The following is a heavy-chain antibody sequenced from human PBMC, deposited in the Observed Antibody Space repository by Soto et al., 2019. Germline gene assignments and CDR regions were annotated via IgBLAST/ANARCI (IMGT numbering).Heavy chain of an antibody. CDR3: ARDEIAVAHRGYFQH. CDR1: GFTFSSYG. Sequence: QVQLVESGGGVVQPGRSLRLSCAASGFTFSSYGMHWVRQAPGKGLEWVAVIWYDRSNKYYADSVKGRFTISRDNSKNTLYLQMNSLRAEDTAVYYCARDEIAVAHRGYFQHWGQGTLVTVSS. V-gene: IGHV3-33*01. CDR2: IWYDRSNK. D-gene: IGHD6-19*01. J-gene: IGHJ1*01.